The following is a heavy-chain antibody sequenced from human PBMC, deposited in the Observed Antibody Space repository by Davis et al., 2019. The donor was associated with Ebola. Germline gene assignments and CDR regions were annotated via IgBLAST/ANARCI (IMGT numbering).Heavy chain of an antibody. V-gene: IGHV4-34*01. D-gene: IGHD2/OR15-2a*01. CDR2: INHSGST. J-gene: IGHJ6*02. CDR3: ARVRILYYGMDV. CDR1: GGSFSGYY. Sequence: MPSETLSLTCAVYGGSFSGYYWSWIRQPPGKGLEWIGEINHSGSTNYNPSLKSRVTISVDTSKNQFSLKLSSVTAADTAVYYCARVRILYYGMDVWGQGTTVTVSS.